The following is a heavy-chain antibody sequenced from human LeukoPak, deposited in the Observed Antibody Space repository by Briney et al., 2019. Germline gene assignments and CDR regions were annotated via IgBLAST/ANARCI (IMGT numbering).Heavy chain of an antibody. CDR3: ASSGWYSPIDY. J-gene: IGHJ4*02. V-gene: IGHV3-7*01. CDR2: IKQDGSEK. Sequence: GGSLRLSCAASGFTFSSYWMSWVRQAPGKGLEWVANIKQDGSEKYYVDSVKGRFTISRDNAKNSLYLQMNSLRAEDTAVYYCASSGWYSPIDYWGQGTLVTVSS. D-gene: IGHD6-19*01. CDR1: GFTFSSYW.